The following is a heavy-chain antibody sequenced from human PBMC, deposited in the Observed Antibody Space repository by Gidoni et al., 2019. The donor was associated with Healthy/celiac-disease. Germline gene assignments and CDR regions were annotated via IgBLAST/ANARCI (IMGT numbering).Heavy chain of an antibody. Sequence: DVQLLESGGGLLHPEGSLRLSCPASGLTSGSYSMNGVRQALGKGLEWGSYISSSSSAIYYADSVKGRFNISRDNAKNSLYLQRNSLRAEDTAVYYCARDLSSGWNYYYYMDVWGKGTTVTVSS. V-gene: IGHV3-48*01. CDR3: ARDLSSGWNYYYYMDV. CDR1: GLTSGSYS. J-gene: IGHJ6*03. CDR2: ISSSSSAI. D-gene: IGHD6-19*01.